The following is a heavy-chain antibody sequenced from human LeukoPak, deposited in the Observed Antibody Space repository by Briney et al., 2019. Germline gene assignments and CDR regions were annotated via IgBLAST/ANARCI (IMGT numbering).Heavy chain of an antibody. D-gene: IGHD5-18*01. J-gene: IGHJ4*02. Sequence: SETLSLTCAVYGGSFSGYYWSWIRQPPGKGLEWIGEINHSGSTNYNPSLKSRVTISVHTSKNQFSLKLSSVTAADTAVYYCARGGYSYGYSGIRFDYWGQGTLVTVSS. CDR1: GGSFSGYY. V-gene: IGHV4-34*01. CDR3: ARGGYSYGYSGIRFDY. CDR2: INHSGST.